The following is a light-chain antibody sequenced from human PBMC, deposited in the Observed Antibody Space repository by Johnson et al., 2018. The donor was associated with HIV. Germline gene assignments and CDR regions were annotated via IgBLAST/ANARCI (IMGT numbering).Light chain of an antibody. J-gene: IGLJ1*01. CDR1: SSNIGNNY. Sequence: QSVLTQPPSVSAAPGQKVTISCSGSSSNIGNNYVSWYQQLPGTAPKLLIYENNKRPSGIPDRFSDSKSGTSATLGITGLHPGDAADYYCATWDTSLSAGGVFGTGTKVTVL. CDR3: ATWDTSLSAGGV. V-gene: IGLV1-51*02. CDR2: ENN.